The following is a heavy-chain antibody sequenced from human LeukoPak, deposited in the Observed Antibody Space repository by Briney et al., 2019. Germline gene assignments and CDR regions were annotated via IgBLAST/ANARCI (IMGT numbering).Heavy chain of an antibody. Sequence: PSETLSLTCTVSGGSISSSSYYWGWIRQPPGKGLEWIGSIYYSGSTNYNPSLKSRVTISVDTSKNQFSLKLSSVTAADTAVYYCARHGGGPDQYYFDYWGQGTLVTVSS. CDR2: IYYSGST. J-gene: IGHJ4*02. V-gene: IGHV4-39*01. CDR1: GGSISSSSYY. CDR3: ARHGGGPDQYYFDY. D-gene: IGHD3-10*01.